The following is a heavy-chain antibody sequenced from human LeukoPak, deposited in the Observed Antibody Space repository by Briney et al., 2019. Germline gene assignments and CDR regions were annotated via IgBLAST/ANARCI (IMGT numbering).Heavy chain of an antibody. V-gene: IGHV3-23*01. CDR1: GFIFNNFA. CDR3: AKVWEFRGAIVYYFDY. Sequence: GGSLRLSCAASGFIFNNFAMSWVRQAPGKGLEWVSTISGGGGSTYYADSVKGRFTISRDNSKNTLYLQMNSLRAEDTAVYYCAKVWEFRGAIVYYFDYWGQGTLVTVSS. D-gene: IGHD3-10*01. CDR2: ISGGGGST. J-gene: IGHJ4*02.